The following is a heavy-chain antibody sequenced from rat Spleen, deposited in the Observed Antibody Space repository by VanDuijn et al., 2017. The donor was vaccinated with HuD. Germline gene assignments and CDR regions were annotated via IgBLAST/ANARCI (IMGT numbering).Heavy chain of an antibody. CDR3: ARPTTGIPFNY. J-gene: IGHJ2*01. D-gene: IGHD1-9*01. V-gene: IGHV5-17*01. CDR1: GFTFSDYT. CDR2: ISFEGTST. Sequence: EVQLVESGGGLVQPGRPLKLSCSASGFTFSDYTMAWVRQAQKKGLEWVASISFEGTSTYYGDSVKGRFTISRDNGKSTLYLQVDGLRSEDTAIYYCARPTTGIPFNYWGQGVMVTVSS.